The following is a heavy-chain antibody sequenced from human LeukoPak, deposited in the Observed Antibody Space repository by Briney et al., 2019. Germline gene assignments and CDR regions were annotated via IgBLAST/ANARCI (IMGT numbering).Heavy chain of an antibody. CDR1: GFTFSSYS. J-gene: IGHJ4*02. CDR3: ARVPYYDILTGYYNVHDY. D-gene: IGHD3-9*01. Sequence: GGSLRLSCAASGFTFSSYSMNWVRQAPGKGLEWVSSISSSSYIYYADSVKGRFTISRDNAKNSLYLQMNSLRAEDTAVYYCARVPYYDILTGYYNVHDYWGQGTLVTVSS. V-gene: IGHV3-21*01. CDR2: ISSSSYI.